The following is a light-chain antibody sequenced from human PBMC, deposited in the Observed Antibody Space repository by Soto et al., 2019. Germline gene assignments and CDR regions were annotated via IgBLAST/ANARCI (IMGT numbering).Light chain of an antibody. CDR1: QSVGGY. V-gene: IGKV3-11*01. Sequence: DIVLTQSPATLSLSPGERATLSCRASQSVGGYLDWYQQKPGQAPRLLIYDASNRASGIPARFSGSGSGTDFTLTISSLEPEDLAVYYCQQRSNWPPLTFGGGTKVEIK. CDR2: DAS. J-gene: IGKJ4*01. CDR3: QQRSNWPPLT.